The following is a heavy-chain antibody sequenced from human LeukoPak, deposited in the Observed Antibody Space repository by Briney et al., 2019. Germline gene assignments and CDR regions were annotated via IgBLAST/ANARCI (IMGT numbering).Heavy chain of an antibody. J-gene: IGHJ3*02. D-gene: IGHD3-22*01. CDR3: AREPQYYYDSSGYYYGAFDI. CDR1: GDSISSSSYY. V-gene: IGHV4-39*07. Sequence: PSETLSLTCTVSGDSISSSSYYWGWIRQPPGKGLEWIGTIYYSGSTYYNPSLKSRVTISVDTSKNQFSLKLSSVTAADTAVYYCAREPQYYYDSSGYYYGAFDIWGQGTVVTVSS. CDR2: IYYSGST.